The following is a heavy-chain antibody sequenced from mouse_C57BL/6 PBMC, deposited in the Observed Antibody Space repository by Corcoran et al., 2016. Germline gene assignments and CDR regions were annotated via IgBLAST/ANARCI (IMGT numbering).Heavy chain of an antibody. CDR1: GYTFTDYY. CDR3: ATDGYYRAMDY. Sequence: EVQLQQSGPVLVKPGASVKMSCKASGYTFTDYYMNWVKQSHGKSLEWIGVINPYNGGTSYNQKFKGKATLTVDKSSSTAYMELNSLTSEDSAVYYCATDGYYRAMDYWGQGTSVTVSS. CDR2: INPYNGGT. J-gene: IGHJ4*01. V-gene: IGHV1-19*01. D-gene: IGHD2-3*01.